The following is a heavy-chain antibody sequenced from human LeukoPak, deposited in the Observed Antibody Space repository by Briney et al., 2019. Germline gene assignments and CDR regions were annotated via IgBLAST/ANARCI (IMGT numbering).Heavy chain of an antibody. CDR2: IYHSGST. D-gene: IGHD6-13*01. J-gene: IGHJ6*03. CDR3: ARATDSSSWYQAHYYYYMDV. CDR1: GYSIRSGYY. V-gene: IGHV4-38-2*02. Sequence: SETLSLTCTVSGYSIRSGYYWGWIRQPPGKGLERIGSIYHSGSTYYNPSLKSRVTISVDTSKNQFSLKLSSVTAADTAVYYCARATDSSSWYQAHYYYYMDVWGKGTTVTVSS.